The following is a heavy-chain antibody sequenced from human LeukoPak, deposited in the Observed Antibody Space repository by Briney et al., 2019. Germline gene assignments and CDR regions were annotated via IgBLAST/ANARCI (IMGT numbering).Heavy chain of an antibody. D-gene: IGHD3-22*01. CDR3: ARDNYDSSGYYDY. CDR2: IIPIFGTA. Sequence: SVKVSCKASGGTFSSYAISWVQQAPGQGLEWMGRIIPIFGTANYAQKFQGRVTITTDESTSTAYMELSSLRSEDTAVYYCARDNYDSSGYYDYWGRGTLVTVSS. J-gene: IGHJ4*02. CDR1: GGTFSSYA. V-gene: IGHV1-69*05.